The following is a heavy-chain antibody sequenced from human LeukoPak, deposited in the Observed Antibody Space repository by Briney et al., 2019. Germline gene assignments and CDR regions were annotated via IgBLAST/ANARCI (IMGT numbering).Heavy chain of an antibody. CDR1: GGSISCYY. CDR3: ARYLANPRTIFGVVISSAAFDI. Sequence: PSETLSLTCTVSGGSISCYYWSWIRQPPGKGLEWIGYIYTSGSTNYNPSLKSRVTISVDTSKNQFSLKLSSVTAADTAVYYCARYLANPRTIFGVVISSAAFDIWGQGTMVTVSS. V-gene: IGHV4-4*09. J-gene: IGHJ3*02. D-gene: IGHD3-3*01. CDR2: IYTSGST.